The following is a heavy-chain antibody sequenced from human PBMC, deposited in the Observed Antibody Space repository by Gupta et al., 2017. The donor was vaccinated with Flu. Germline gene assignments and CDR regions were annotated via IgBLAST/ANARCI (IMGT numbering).Heavy chain of an antibody. CDR1: GYTFTSYG. Sequence: QVQLVQSGAAVKKPEASVKVSCKASGYTFTSYGISWVRQAPGQGLEWMGWSSAYNGNTNYAQKIKGRVTMTTETSTSTAEMELRSLRSDDTAVYYCARDPGQYQPLLYPVVNYYYGMDVWGQGTTVTVSS. D-gene: IGHD2-2*02. CDR2: SSAYNGNT. V-gene: IGHV1-18*01. CDR3: ARDPGQYQPLLYPVVNYYYGMDV. J-gene: IGHJ6*02.